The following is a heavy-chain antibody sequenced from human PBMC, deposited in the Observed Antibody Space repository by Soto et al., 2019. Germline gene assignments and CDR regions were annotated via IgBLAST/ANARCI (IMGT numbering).Heavy chain of an antibody. D-gene: IGHD3-10*01. V-gene: IGHV3-30-3*01. CDR1: GFTFSPDA. J-gene: IGHJ6*02. Sequence: PGGSLRLSCEAIGFTFSPDAVHWVRQAPGKGLEWVAVISYDGSNKYYSDSVKGRFTISRDNSKNTLYLQMNSLRAEDTAVYYCARDVWDYLDRGVSQYYYYGMDVWGQGTTVTVSS. CDR3: ARDVWDYLDRGVSQYYYYGMDV. CDR2: ISYDGSNK.